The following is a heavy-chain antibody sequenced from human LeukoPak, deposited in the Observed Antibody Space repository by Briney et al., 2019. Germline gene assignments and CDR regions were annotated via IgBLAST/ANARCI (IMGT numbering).Heavy chain of an antibody. CDR2: VYSSGST. D-gene: IGHD5-24*01. CDR3: ARRMSHLYNFEY. V-gene: IGHV4-59*08. J-gene: IGHJ4*02. Sequence: PSETLSLTCTVSGGSISSYYWNWIRQPPGKGLEWIGYVYSSGSTNYSPSLKSRVTISVDTSKNQFSLKLNSVTAADTAVYYCARRMSHLYNFEYWGQGTLVTVSS. CDR1: GGSISSYY.